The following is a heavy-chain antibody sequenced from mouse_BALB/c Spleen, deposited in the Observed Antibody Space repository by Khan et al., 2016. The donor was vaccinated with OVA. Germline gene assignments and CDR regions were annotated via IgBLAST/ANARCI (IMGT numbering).Heavy chain of an antibody. CDR2: INPSSGYT. Sequence: QVHVKQSGAELARPGASVKMSCKASGYTFTSYTIHWIKQRPGQGLKWIGYINPSSGYTNYNQKFKDKATLTADKSSTTAYMQLSSLTSDDSAVYYCARDGAYYRNDGWFAYWGQGTLVTVSA. V-gene: IGHV1-4*01. D-gene: IGHD2-14*01. CDR1: GYTFTSYT. CDR3: ARDGAYYRNDGWFAY. J-gene: IGHJ3*01.